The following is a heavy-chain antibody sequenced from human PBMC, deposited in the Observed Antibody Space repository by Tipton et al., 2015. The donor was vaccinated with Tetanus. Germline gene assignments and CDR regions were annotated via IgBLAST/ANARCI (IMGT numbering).Heavy chain of an antibody. CDR2: ITPYNGHR. Sequence: QLVQSGPEVRKPGASVKVSCTANGYSFTSYGINWVRQAPGQGLEWVGWITPYNGHRDLAQKFQGRVTMTTDASLRTAYLELRSLRSDDTAVYYCARDVTSRGFVVVTAWSDYWGQGTLVTVSS. CDR1: GYSFTSYG. V-gene: IGHV1-18*01. D-gene: IGHD2-21*02. CDR3: ARDVTSRGFVVVTAWSDY. J-gene: IGHJ4*02.